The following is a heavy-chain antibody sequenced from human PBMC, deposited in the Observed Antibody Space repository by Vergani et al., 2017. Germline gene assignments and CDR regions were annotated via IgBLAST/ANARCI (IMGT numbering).Heavy chain of an antibody. CDR3: ARGGNGKNYLAL. D-gene: IGHD1-1*01. CDR2: IWYDGTNE. CDR1: GFTFTYYG. J-gene: IGHJ4*02. V-gene: IGHV3-33*01. Sequence: QEQLVESGGGVVQPGGSLRLSCVASGFTFTYYGIHWVRQAPGKGLEWVTFIWYDGTNEYYIDSVKGRFTISRDNSKNTVYLQMSGLRVDDTAIYYCARGGNGKNYLALWGQGTLVIVSS.